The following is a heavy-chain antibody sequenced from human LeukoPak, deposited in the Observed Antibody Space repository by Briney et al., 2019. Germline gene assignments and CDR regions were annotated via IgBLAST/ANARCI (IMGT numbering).Heavy chain of an antibody. CDR3: AKIHMTTVTTSLDWYFDL. CDR2: INPSGGST. Sequence: GASVKVSCKASGYTFTSYYMHWVRQAPGQGLEWMGIINPSGGSTSYAQKFQGRVTMTTDTSTSTAYMELRSLRSDDTAVYYCAKIHMTTVTTSLDWYFDLWGRGTLVTVSS. V-gene: IGHV1-46*01. D-gene: IGHD4-17*01. CDR1: GYTFTSYY. J-gene: IGHJ2*01.